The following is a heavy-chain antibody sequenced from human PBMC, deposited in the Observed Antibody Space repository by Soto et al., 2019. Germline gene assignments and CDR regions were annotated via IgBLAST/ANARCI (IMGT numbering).Heavy chain of an antibody. J-gene: IGHJ3*02. D-gene: IGHD6-13*01. V-gene: IGHV3-53*04. Sequence: GGSLRLSCAASGFTVSSNYMSWVRQAPGKGLEWVSVIYSGGSTYYADSVKGLFTISRHNSKNTLYLQMNSMRAEDTSVYYCSIDRRAAADAFDIWGQGTMVTVSS. CDR2: IYSGGST. CDR3: SIDRRAAADAFDI. CDR1: GFTVSSNY.